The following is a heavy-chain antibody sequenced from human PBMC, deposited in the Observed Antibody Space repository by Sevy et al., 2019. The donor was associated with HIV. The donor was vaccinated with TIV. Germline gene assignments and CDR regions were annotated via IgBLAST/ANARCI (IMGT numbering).Heavy chain of an antibody. V-gene: IGHV3-23*01. CDR3: AREGCTKPHDY. Sequence: GGSLRLSCAASGFTFSKYCMSWVRQPPGKGLEWVSTLSFGCGEINYADSVKGRFTISRDNSKSSVYLRMNNLRPEDTAVYYCAREGCTKPHDYWGQGTLVTVSS. D-gene: IGHD2-8*01. J-gene: IGHJ4*02. CDR1: GFTFSKYC. CDR2: LSFGCGEI.